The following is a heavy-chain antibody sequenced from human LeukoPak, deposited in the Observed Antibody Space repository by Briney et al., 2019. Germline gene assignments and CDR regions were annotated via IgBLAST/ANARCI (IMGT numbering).Heavy chain of an antibody. CDR2: MNPNSGNT. V-gene: IGHV1-8*01. Sequence: ASVKVSCKASGYTFTSYDINWVRQATGQGLEWMGWMNPNSGNTGYAQKFQGRVTMTRNTSISTAYMELSSLRSEDTAVYYCARDNGGTATAYYYYYMDAWGKGTTVTISS. J-gene: IGHJ6*03. D-gene: IGHD2-15*01. CDR1: GYTFTSYD. CDR3: ARDNGGTATAYYYYYMDA.